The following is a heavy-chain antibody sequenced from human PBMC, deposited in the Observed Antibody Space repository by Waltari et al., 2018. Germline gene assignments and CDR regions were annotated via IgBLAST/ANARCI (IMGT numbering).Heavy chain of an antibody. CDR2: MGGSGGGT. D-gene: IGHD3-22*01. CDR1: GFIFNTYA. V-gene: IGHV3-23*01. CDR3: AKAHFYDSSGHIEH. Sequence: EVQLLESGGGLVQPGGSQRLSCAASGFIFNTYAMSWVRQAPGKGRGWVSAMGGSGGGTYYAEFVKGRFTISRDNSKNTVYLQMNSLTTEDTAVYYCAKAHFYDSSGHIEHWGQGTLVTVSS. J-gene: IGHJ5*02.